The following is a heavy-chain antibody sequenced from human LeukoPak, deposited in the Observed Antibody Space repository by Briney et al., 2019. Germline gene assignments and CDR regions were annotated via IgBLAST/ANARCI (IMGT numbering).Heavy chain of an antibody. CDR1: GYSFTTYW. Sequence: GESLQISCKGSGYSFTTYWLGWVRQMPGKGLEWMGIIYPGDSDTRYSPSFQGQVTISADKSISTAYLQWGGLKASDTAIYYCARCNVGGGANWFDPWGQGTLVTVSS. V-gene: IGHV5-51*01. CDR3: ARCNVGGGANWFDP. D-gene: IGHD3-16*01. CDR2: IYPGDSDT. J-gene: IGHJ5*02.